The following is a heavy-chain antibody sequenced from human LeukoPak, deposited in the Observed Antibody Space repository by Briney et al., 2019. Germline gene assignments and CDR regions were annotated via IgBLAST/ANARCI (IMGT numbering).Heavy chain of an antibody. CDR1: GGSISSYY. Sequence: SETLSLTCTVSGGSISSYYWNWIRQPPGKGLEWIGYIYYSGSTNYNPSLKSRVTISVDTSKNQFSLKLSSVTAADTAVYYCARDRDSSGYSAFDIWGQGTMVTVSS. D-gene: IGHD3-22*01. J-gene: IGHJ3*02. CDR2: IYYSGST. CDR3: ARDRDSSGYSAFDI. V-gene: IGHV4-59*01.